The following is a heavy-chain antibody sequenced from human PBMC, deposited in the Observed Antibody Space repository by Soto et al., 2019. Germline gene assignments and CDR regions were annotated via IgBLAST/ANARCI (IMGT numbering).Heavy chain of an antibody. D-gene: IGHD1-1*01. J-gene: IGHJ2*01. CDR1: GYTFTSYG. V-gene: IGHV1-18*04. CDR2: ISAYNGNT. CDR3: SRQQDSRLDPYWYFDL. Sequence: QVQLVQSGAEVKKPGASVKVSCKASGYTFTSYGISWVRQAPGQGLEWMGWISAYNGNTNYAQKLQGRVTMTTDTSTSTAYMELGSLRYDDTAVYYCSRQQDSRLDPYWYFDLWGRGTLGTVSS.